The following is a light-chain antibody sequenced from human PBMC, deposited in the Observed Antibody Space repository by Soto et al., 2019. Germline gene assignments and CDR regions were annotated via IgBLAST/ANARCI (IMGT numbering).Light chain of an antibody. CDR2: RAS. CDR3: QQSHITQYS. J-gene: IGKJ2*03. CDR1: QSINSD. Sequence: DIQMTQSPSSVSASIGATVTITCRASQSINSDLHWYKHRPGEAPNLLSSRASSLQSGVPSRFSGSGLGTDFTLTISSLQREDFETYYCQQSHITQYSFGQGTKVDIK. V-gene: IGKV1-39*01.